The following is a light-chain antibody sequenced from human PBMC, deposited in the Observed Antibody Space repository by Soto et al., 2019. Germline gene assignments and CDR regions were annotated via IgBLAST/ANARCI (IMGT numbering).Light chain of an antibody. Sequence: ERLRTQSPATLSLSPGEKVTLSCRASQSVSSNLAWYQQKPGQAPRLLIYGASTRATGIPARFRGSGSGTELTLTISSLQSEDFAVYYCQQYNNWPPLTFGGGTKVDIK. J-gene: IGKJ4*01. CDR2: GAS. CDR1: QSVSSN. V-gene: IGKV3-15*01. CDR3: QQYNNWPPLT.